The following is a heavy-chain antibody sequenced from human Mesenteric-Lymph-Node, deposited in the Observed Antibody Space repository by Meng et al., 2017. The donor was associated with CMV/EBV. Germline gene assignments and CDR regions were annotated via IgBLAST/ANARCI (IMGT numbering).Heavy chain of an antibody. CDR3: ARHGVADYRVWHSYYDYYYAMDV. Sequence: SETLSLTCTVSGGFITSSPYYWGWFRQPPGKGLEWIGNIYYSGSTYYHLSLQSRVSISVDTSKNQFSLNLRSVTAADTAVYYCARHGVADYRVWHSYYDYYYAMDVWGQGTTVTVSS. CDR1: GGFITSSPYY. J-gene: IGHJ6*02. CDR2: IYYSGST. D-gene: IGHD3-10*01. V-gene: IGHV4-39*01.